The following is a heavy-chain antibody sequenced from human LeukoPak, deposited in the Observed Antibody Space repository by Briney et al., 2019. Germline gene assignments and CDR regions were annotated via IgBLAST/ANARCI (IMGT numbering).Heavy chain of an antibody. V-gene: IGHV3-48*01. Sequence: GGSLRLSCAASGFTFSSYSMNWVRQAPGKGLEWVSYISSSSSTIYYADSVKGRFTISRDNSKNTLYLQMNSLRAEDTAVYYCAKGYEQQLDYWGQGTLVTVSS. CDR2: ISSSSSTI. D-gene: IGHD6-13*01. CDR3: AKGYEQQLDY. CDR1: GFTFSSYS. J-gene: IGHJ4*02.